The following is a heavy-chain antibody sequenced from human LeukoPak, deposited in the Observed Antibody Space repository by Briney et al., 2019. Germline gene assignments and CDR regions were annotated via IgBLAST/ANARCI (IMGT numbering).Heavy chain of an antibody. CDR3: ARVRAAAGTYYYYYMDV. V-gene: IGHV4-61*02. CDR2: IYTSGST. D-gene: IGHD6-13*01. J-gene: IGHJ6*03. CDR1: GGSISSGGYS. Sequence: SETLSLTCAVSGGSISSGGYSWSWIRQPPGKGLEWIGRIYTSGSTNYNPSLKSRVTMSVDTSKNQFSLKLSSVTAADTAVYYCARVRAAAGTYYYYYMDVWGKGTTVTVSS.